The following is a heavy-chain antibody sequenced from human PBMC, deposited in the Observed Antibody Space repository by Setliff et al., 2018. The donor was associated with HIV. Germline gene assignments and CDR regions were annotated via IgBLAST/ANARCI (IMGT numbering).Heavy chain of an antibody. CDR3: AAKPMIRGRPFAF. J-gene: IGHJ4*02. V-gene: IGHV4-34*01. D-gene: IGHD3-10*01. CDR1: GPSFSGYY. CDR2: INHSGTS. Sequence: PSETLSLTCAVYGPSFSGYYWNWIRQFPGKSLEWIGEINHSGTSNYSPSFKSRLNISVDVSKNQFSLRLASLSAADTAAYFCAAKPMIRGRPFAFWGQATLVTVSS.